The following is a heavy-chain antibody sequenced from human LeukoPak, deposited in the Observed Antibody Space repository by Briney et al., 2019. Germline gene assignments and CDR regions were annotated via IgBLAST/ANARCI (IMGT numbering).Heavy chain of an antibody. CDR2: IYYSGST. Sequence: PSETLSLTGTVSGGSISSSSYSWGWIRQPPGKGLVWIGSIYYSGSTYYNPSLKSRVTISVDTSKTQFSLKLSSVTAADTAVYYCARVSDFWSGHTRYYFDYWGQGTLVTVSS. V-gene: IGHV4-39*07. D-gene: IGHD3-3*01. J-gene: IGHJ4*02. CDR1: GGSISSSSYS. CDR3: ARVSDFWSGHTRYYFDY.